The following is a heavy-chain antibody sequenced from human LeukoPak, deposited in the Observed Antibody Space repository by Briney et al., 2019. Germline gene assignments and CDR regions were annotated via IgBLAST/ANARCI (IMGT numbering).Heavy chain of an antibody. D-gene: IGHD6-13*01. J-gene: IGHJ6*03. CDR1: GDSMTSGTYY. Sequence: PSQTLSLTCSVSGDSMTSGTYYWSWIRQSAGKGLEWIGHIYTSGGTKYNPSVQSRVTISVDTSKNQFSLKLSSVTAADTAVYYCARGIAAAGPSLSYYYYYMDVWGKGTTVTVSS. CDR3: ARGIAAAGPSLSYYYYYMDV. V-gene: IGHV4-61*09. CDR2: IYTSGGT.